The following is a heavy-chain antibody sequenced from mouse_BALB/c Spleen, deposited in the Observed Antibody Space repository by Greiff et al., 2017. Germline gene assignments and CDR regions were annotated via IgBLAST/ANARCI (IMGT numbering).Heavy chain of an antibody. J-gene: IGHJ4*01. Sequence: EVQLQQSGPELVKPGASVKMSCKASGYTFTSYVMHWVKQKPGQGLEWIGYINPYNDGTKYNEKFKGKATLTSDKSSSTAYMELSSLTSEDSAVYYCASIYYDYDGYAMDYWGQGTSVTVSS. CDR3: ASIYYDYDGYAMDY. CDR2: INPYNDGT. V-gene: IGHV1-14*01. CDR1: GYTFTSYV. D-gene: IGHD2-4*01.